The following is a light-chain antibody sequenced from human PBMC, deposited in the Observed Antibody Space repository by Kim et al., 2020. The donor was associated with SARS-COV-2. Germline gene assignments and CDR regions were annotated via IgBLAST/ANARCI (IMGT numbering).Light chain of an antibody. Sequence: VSPGQTVSITCSGDDLGNKYVAWYQQRPGQSPVLVMYEDNKRPSGIPERFSGSNSGNTAALTISGTQAMDEADYYCQAWDSSAVVFGGGTQLTVL. CDR1: DLGNKY. CDR3: QAWDSSAVV. J-gene: IGLJ3*02. CDR2: EDN. V-gene: IGLV3-1*01.